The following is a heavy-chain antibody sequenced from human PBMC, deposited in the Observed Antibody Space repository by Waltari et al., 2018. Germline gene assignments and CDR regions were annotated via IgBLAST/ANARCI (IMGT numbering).Heavy chain of an antibody. D-gene: IGHD6-13*01. J-gene: IGHJ5*02. V-gene: IGHV1-69*05. CDR1: GATFSSYA. CDR3: TRVTGGSWEGGFDP. CDR2: IIPVFGTA. Sequence: QVQLVQSGAEVKKPGSSATVSCKASGATFSSYAINWVRQAPGQGLEWMGGIIPVFGTANYAQRFQGRVTITTEESTSTAYMELSSLKPEDTAVYYCTRVTGGSWEGGFDPWGQGTLVTVSS.